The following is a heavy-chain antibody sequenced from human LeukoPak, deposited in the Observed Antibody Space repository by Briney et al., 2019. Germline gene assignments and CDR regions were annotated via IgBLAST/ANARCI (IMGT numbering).Heavy chain of an antibody. J-gene: IGHJ4*02. Sequence: SETLSLTCSVYSPSFSGYLWNWIRQSPGKGLEWIGEINQSGSTIYNPSLNSRVTISADTSKNTFSLKLTSLTAADTAVYYCTRGRAQVDWGQGIRVIVSS. D-gene: IGHD5-12*01. V-gene: IGHV4-34*01. CDR1: SPSFSGYL. CDR2: INQSGST. CDR3: TRGRAQVD.